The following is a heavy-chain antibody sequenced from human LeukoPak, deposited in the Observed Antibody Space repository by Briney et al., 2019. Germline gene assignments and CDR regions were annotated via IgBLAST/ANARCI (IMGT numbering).Heavy chain of an antibody. D-gene: IGHD3-22*01. J-gene: IGHJ5*02. CDR3: ARETHYYDSSGYHGIWFDP. Sequence: ASVKVSCKASGYTFTSYGISWVRQAPGQGLEWMGWISAYNGNTNYAQKLQGRVTMTTDTSTSTAYMELRSLRSDDTAVYYCARETHYYDSSGYHGIWFDPWGQGTLVTVSS. CDR1: GYTFTSYG. V-gene: IGHV1-18*01. CDR2: ISAYNGNT.